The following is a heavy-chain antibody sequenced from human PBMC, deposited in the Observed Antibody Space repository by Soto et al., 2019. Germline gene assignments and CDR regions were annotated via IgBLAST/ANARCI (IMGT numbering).Heavy chain of an antibody. D-gene: IGHD3-16*01. CDR2: IRNKANSYAT. J-gene: IGHJ6*02. CDR3: TRRGEDFYSGVDV. Sequence: GGSLRLSCAASGFTFSGSAIHWVRQASGKGLEWVVRIRNKANSYATAYAASVKGRFTISRDDSESTAYLQMNSLKTEDSAVYYCTRRGEDFYSGVDVWGQGTTVTVSS. CDR1: GFTFSGSA. V-gene: IGHV3-73*01.